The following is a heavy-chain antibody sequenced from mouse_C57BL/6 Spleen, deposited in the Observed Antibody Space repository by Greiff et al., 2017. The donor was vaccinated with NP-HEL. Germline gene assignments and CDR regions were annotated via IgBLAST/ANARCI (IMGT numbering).Heavy chain of an antibody. Sequence: EVHLVESGGDLVKPGGSLKLSCAASGFTFSSYGMSWVRQTPDKRLEWVATISSGGSYTYYPDSVKGRFTISRDNAKNTLYLQMSSLKSEDTAMYYCARHKAYYSNYYFDYWGQGTTLTVSS. CDR1: GFTFSSYG. J-gene: IGHJ2*01. V-gene: IGHV5-6*01. D-gene: IGHD2-5*01. CDR2: ISSGGSYT. CDR3: ARHKAYYSNYYFDY.